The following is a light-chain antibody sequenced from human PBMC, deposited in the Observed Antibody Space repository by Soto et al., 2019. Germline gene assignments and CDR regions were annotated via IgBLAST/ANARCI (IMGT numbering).Light chain of an antibody. J-gene: IGKJ1*01. CDR3: QKYSISST. Sequence: EIVLTQSPATLSLSPGERATLSCRASQRVSSSSLAWYQHKPGQSPRLLIFGVSSRATDIPDRFSGSGSGTDFTLTINRLEPEDFAVYFCQKYSISSTLGQGTNVDIK. V-gene: IGKV3-20*01. CDR1: QRVSSSS. CDR2: GVS.